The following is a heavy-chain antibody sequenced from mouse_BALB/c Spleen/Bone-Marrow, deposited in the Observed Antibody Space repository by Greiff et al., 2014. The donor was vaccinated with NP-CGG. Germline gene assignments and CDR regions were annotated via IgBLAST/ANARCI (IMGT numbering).Heavy chain of an antibody. CDR1: GYTFADYY. CDR3: AMGVRLYWYFDV. Sequence: EVQLVESGPELVKPGASVKMSCKASGYTFADYYMQWVKQSHGKSLEWIGDINPINGDTFYNQKFKGKATLTVDRSSNTAYMQLDSLTSEDSAVYYCAMGVRLYWYFDVWGAGTTVTVSS. CDR2: INPINGDT. D-gene: IGHD2-14*01. V-gene: IGHV1-18*01. J-gene: IGHJ1*01.